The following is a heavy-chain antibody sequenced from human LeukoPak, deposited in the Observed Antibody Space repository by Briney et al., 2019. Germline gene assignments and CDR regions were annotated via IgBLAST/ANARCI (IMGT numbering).Heavy chain of an antibody. J-gene: IGHJ3*02. CDR2: INPNSGGT. V-gene: IGHV1-2*02. D-gene: IGHD3-9*01. CDR3: ARDLTGYPAGAFDI. CDR1: GYTFTGYY. Sequence: ASVKVSCKASGYTFTGYYMHWVRQAPGQGLEWMGWINPNSGGTNYAQKFQGRVTMTRDTSTSTVYMELSSLRSEDTAVYYCARDLTGYPAGAFDIWGQGTMVTVSS.